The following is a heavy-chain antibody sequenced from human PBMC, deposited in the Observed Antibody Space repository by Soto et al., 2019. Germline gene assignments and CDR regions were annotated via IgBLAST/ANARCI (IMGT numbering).Heavy chain of an antibody. CDR3: ARCKAGYYQAYYYYYYMDV. J-gene: IGHJ6*03. V-gene: IGHV4-39*01. CDR2: IYYSGST. CDR1: GGSVSSSSYY. D-gene: IGHD3-22*01. Sequence: SETLSLTCTVSGGSVSSSSYYWGWIRQPPGKGLEWIGSIYYSGSTYYNPSLKSRVTISVDTSKNQFSLKLSSVTAADTAVYYCARCKAGYYQAYYYYYYMDVWGKGTTVTVS.